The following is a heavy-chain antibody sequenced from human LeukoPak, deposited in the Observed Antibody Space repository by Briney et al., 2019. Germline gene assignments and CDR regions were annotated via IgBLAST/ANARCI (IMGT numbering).Heavy chain of an antibody. D-gene: IGHD3-3*01. Sequence: ASVKVSCKASGYTFTSYDINWVRQATGQGLEWMGGIIPIFGTANYAQKFQGRVTITTDESTSTAYMELSSLRSEDTAVYYCARTGYGGPIWSGPKGYYYYMDVWGKGTTVTVSS. V-gene: IGHV1-69*05. CDR1: GYTFTSYD. J-gene: IGHJ6*03. CDR2: IIPIFGTA. CDR3: ARTGYGGPIWSGPKGYYYYMDV.